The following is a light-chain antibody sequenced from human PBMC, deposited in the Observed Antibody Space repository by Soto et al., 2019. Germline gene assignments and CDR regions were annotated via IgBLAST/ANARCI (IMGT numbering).Light chain of an antibody. J-gene: IGKJ3*01. CDR3: QKYGRSFT. Sequence: EIVLTQSPGTLSLSPGERATLSCRASQSVSSNYLAWYQHKPGQAPRLLIYGASSRATGIPDRFSGSGSGTDFTLTNSRLEPEDFALYYCQKYGRSFTFGPGTKVDIK. V-gene: IGKV3-20*01. CDR2: GAS. CDR1: QSVSSNY.